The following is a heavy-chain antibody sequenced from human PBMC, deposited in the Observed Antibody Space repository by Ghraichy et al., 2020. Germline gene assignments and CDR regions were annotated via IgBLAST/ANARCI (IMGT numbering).Heavy chain of an antibody. J-gene: IGHJ6*02. V-gene: IGHV3-21*01. CDR2: ISTSNSYK. CDR1: GFTFSSFS. CDR3: ARGGRFLEWLSHGMDV. D-gene: IGHD3-3*01. Sequence: GESLNISCAASGFTFSSFSMNWVRQAPGKGLEWVSSISTSNSYKYYADSVKGRFTISRDNAKNSLDLQMNSLRADDSAVYYCARGGRFLEWLSHGMDVWGQGTTVTVSS.